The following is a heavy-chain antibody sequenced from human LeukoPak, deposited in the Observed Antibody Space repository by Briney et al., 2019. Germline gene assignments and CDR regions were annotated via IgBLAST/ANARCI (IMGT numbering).Heavy chain of an antibody. D-gene: IGHD1-1*01. V-gene: IGHV3-23*01. CDR1: GFTFTRYA. CDR2: ISASGGET. J-gene: IGHJ5*02. Sequence: GGSLRLSCVSSGSGFTFTRYAMSWVRQAPGKGRQWVATISASGGETNYADYAKGPFTLSRDNSNHILYLQMNSLTDADTAVYYCANRGTTGSWGQGTLVAVSS. CDR3: ANRGTTGS.